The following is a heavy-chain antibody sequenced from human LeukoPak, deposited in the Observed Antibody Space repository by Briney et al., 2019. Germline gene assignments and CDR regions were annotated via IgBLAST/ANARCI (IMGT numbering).Heavy chain of an antibody. V-gene: IGHV4-61*01. J-gene: IGHJ5*01. CDR2: LYHGSA. Sequence: PSETLSLTCTVSDDSVSSSRYYCTWIRQPPGEGLEGFGYLYHGSATYNPSLESRVTLSMDTSKNQYSLKMTSVTAADTAVYYCAREGGRQWLVSGALDSWGQGTLVTVSS. D-gene: IGHD6-19*01. CDR3: AREGGRQWLVSGALDS. CDR1: DDSVSSSRYY.